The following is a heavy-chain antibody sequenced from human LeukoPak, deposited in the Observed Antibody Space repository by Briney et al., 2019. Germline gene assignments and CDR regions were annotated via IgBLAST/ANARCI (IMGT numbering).Heavy chain of an antibody. Sequence: GGSLRLSCAASGFTFSSYAMSWVRQAPGKGLEWVSAISGSGGSTYYADSVKGRFTISRDNSKNTLYLQMNSLRAEDTAVYYCAKGLTIFGVATPYFDYWGQGTLVTVSS. J-gene: IGHJ4*02. V-gene: IGHV3-23*01. CDR2: ISGSGGST. CDR3: AKGLTIFGVATPYFDY. CDR1: GFTFSSYA. D-gene: IGHD3-3*01.